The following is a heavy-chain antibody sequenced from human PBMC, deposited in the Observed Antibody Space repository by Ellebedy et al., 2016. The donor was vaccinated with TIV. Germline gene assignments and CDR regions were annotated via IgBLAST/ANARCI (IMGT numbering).Heavy chain of an antibody. J-gene: IGHJ4*02. CDR1: GFTVSSHY. CDR3: ARDRGSAGYCSGGNCPFDY. D-gene: IGHD2-15*01. CDR2: FFSGGNT. V-gene: IGHV3-66*01. Sequence: GESLKISCAASGFTVSSHYMSWVRQAPGKGLEWVSVFFSGGNTYYADSVKGRFIISRDNSENTLYLHMNSLRGEDTAVYYCARDRGSAGYCSGGNCPFDYWGQGTLVTVSS.